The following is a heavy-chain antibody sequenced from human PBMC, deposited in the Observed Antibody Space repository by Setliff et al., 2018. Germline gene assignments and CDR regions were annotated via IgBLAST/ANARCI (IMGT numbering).Heavy chain of an antibody. CDR2: IYHTGTT. D-gene: IGHD3-16*01. J-gene: IGHJ4*02. CDR3: ARDYGPNDY. Sequence: PSETLSLTCAVSGYSISSGYYWGWIRQPPGKGLEWIGSIYHTGTTYYNPSLKSRVTISVDTSKNQFSLRLSSVTAADTAVYFCARDYGPNDYWGQGSLVTVSS. CDR1: GYSISSGYY. V-gene: IGHV4-38-2*02.